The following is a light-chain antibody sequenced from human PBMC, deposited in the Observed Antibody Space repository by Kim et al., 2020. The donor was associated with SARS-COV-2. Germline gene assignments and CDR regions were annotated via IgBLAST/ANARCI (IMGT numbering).Light chain of an antibody. J-gene: IGKJ2*01. CDR3: QQYNSYRYT. CDR2: DAS. V-gene: IGKV1-5*01. Sequence: GDRVTITCRASQSISSWLAWYQQKPGKAPKLLIYDASSLESGVPSRFSGSGSGTEFTLTISSLQPDDFATYYCQQYNSYRYTFGQGTKLEI. CDR1: QSISSW.